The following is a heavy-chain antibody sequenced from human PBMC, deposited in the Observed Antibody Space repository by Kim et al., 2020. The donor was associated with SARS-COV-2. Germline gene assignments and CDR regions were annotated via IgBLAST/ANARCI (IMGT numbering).Heavy chain of an antibody. CDR2: IWYDGSNK. D-gene: IGHD2-2*01. CDR1: GFTFSSYG. CDR3: ARDAEKCSTSCYIDNWFDP. J-gene: IGHJ5*02. V-gene: IGHV3-33*01. Sequence: GGSLRLSCAASGFTFSSYGMHWVRQAPGKGLEWVAVIWYDGSNKYYADSVKGRFTISRDNSKNTLYLQMNSLRAEDTAVYYCARDAEKCSTSCYIDNWFDPWGQGTLVTVSS.